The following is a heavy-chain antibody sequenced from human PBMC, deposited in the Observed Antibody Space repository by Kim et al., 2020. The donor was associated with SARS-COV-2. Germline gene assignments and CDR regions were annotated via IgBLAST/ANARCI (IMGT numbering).Heavy chain of an antibody. CDR3: AILYYYDSSGYLGWFDP. V-gene: IGHV3-23*01. J-gene: IGHJ5*02. D-gene: IGHD3-22*01. Sequence: ADSVKGRFTISKDNPKNTLYLQMNSLRAEETAVYYCAILYYYDSSGYLGWFDPWGQGTLVTVSS.